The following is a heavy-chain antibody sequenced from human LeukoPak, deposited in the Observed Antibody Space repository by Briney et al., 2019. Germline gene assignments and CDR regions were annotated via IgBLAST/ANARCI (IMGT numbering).Heavy chain of an antibody. J-gene: IGHJ3*02. V-gene: IGHV3-21*01. CDR2: ISSSSSYI. CDR3: ARELVFRQLPPKDAFDI. Sequence: PGGSLRLSCAASGFTFSSYSMNWVRQAPGKGLEWVSSISSSSSYIYYADSVKGRFTISRDNAKNSLYLQMNSLRAEDTAVYYCARELVFRQLPPKDAFDIWGQGTMVTVSS. D-gene: IGHD2-2*01. CDR1: GFTFSSYS.